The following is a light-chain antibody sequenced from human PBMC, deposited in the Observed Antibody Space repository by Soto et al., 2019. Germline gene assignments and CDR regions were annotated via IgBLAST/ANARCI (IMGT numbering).Light chain of an antibody. CDR3: SSFAGGNIYV. CDR2: DVT. CDR1: SSDIGSYNH. V-gene: IGLV2-8*01. J-gene: IGLJ1*01. Sequence: QSVLTQPASVSGSPGQSITISCIGTSSDIGSYNHVAWYQQFPGKSPKLTIYDVTKRPSGVPDRFSGSKSGYPASLTVSGLQAEDEADYYCSSFAGGNIYVFGTGTKVTVL.